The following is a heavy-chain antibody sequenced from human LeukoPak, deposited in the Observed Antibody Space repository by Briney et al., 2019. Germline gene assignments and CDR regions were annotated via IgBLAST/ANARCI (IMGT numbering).Heavy chain of an antibody. CDR3: AGSSGYWNYFDY. V-gene: IGHV1-2*02. Sequence: ASVKVSCKASGYTFTAYYIHWVQQAPGQGLEWMGWINPNSGGTNYAQKFQGRVTMTRDTSISTAYMELSRLRPDDTAVYYCAGSSGYWNYFDYWGQGTLVTVSS. J-gene: IGHJ4*02. CDR2: INPNSGGT. CDR1: GYTFTAYY. D-gene: IGHD3-22*01.